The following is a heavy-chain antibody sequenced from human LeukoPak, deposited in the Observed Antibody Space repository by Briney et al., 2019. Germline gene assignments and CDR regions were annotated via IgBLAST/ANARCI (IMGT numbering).Heavy chain of an antibody. CDR3: ASSHDSSGND. D-gene: IGHD3-22*01. CDR1: GFVFSTYW. V-gene: IGHV3-7*01. CDR2: INLDGTEE. J-gene: IGHJ4*02. Sequence: GGSLRLSCAASGFVFSTYWMTWVRQAPGKGLEWVANINLDGTEEHYVDSSLKGRFTISRDNVKNSLYLQMTSLRADDTAVYFCASSHDSSGNDWGQGAMVTVSS.